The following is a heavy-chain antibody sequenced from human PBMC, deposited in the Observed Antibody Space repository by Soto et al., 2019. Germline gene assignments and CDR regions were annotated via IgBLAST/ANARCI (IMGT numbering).Heavy chain of an antibody. J-gene: IGHJ4*02. CDR2: MNPNSGNT. CDR3: AVRLDDYDILTGYYPIDY. CDR1: GYTFTSYD. D-gene: IGHD3-9*01. Sequence: GASVKVSCKASGYTFTSYDINWARQATGQGLEWMGWMNPNSGNTGYAQKFQGRVTMTRNTSISTAYMELSSLRSEDTAVYYCAVRLDDYDILTGYYPIDYWGQGTLVTVSS. V-gene: IGHV1-8*01.